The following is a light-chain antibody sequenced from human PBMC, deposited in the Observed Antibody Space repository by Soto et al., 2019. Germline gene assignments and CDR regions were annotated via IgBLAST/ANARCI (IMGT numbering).Light chain of an antibody. CDR2: RNN. Sequence: QSVLTQSPSASGTPGQRVTISWSGSSSNIGNNYLYWYQQLPGTAPKLRIYRNNQRPSGVPDRFSGSKSGTSASLAISGLRSDDEADYFCASWDDSLSGWVFGGGTKLTVL. CDR1: SSNIGNNY. V-gene: IGLV1-47*01. CDR3: ASWDDSLSGWV. J-gene: IGLJ3*02.